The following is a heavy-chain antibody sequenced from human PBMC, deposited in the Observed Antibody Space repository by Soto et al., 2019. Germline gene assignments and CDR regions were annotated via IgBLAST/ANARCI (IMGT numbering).Heavy chain of an antibody. J-gene: IGHJ4*02. Sequence: SKTLSLTCTVSGGSISSSSYYWGWIRQPPGKGLEWIGSIYYSGSTYYNPSLKSRVTISVDTSKNQFSLKLSSVTAADTAVYYCARQKYNSSWSFDYWGQGTLVTVSS. V-gene: IGHV4-39*01. CDR1: GGSISSSSYY. CDR2: IYYSGST. D-gene: IGHD6-6*01. CDR3: ARQKYNSSWSFDY.